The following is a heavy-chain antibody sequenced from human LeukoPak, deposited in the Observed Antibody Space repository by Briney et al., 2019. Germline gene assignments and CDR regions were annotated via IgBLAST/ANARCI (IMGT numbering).Heavy chain of an antibody. CDR1: GGSFSGYY. J-gene: IGHJ6*03. V-gene: IGHV4-34*01. D-gene: IGHD6-13*01. CDR2: INHSGCT. Sequence: PSETLSLTCAVYGGSFSGYYWSWIRQPPGKGLEWIWEINHSGCTNYNPSLKSRVTISVDTSKNQFSLKLSSVTAADTAVYYCARGPGSSSWFPTYYYYYMDVWGKGTTVTVSS. CDR3: ARGPGSSSWFPTYYYYYMDV.